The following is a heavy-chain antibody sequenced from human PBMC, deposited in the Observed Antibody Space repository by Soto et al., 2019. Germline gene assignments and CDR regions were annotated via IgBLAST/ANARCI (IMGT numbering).Heavy chain of an antibody. J-gene: IGHJ4*02. CDR1: GFTFSSYG. V-gene: IGHV3-33*01. D-gene: IGHD4-17*01. CDR3: ARDRGGDYTYYFDY. CDR2: IWYDGSNK. Sequence: PGGSLRLSCAASGFTFSSYGMHWVRQAPGKGLEWVAVIWYDGSNKYYADSVKGRFTISRDNSKNTLYLQMNSLRAEDTAVYYCARDRGGDYTYYFDYWGQGTLVTVSS.